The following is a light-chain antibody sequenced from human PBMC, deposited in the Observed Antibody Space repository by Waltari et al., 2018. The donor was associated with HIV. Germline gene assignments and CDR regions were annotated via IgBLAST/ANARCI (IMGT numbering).Light chain of an antibody. CDR1: SSNIGANI. CDR2: ATK. V-gene: IGLV1-44*01. Sequence: QSALTQPPSASGTPGQRVTISCSGGSSNIGANIVNWYQLLPGRAPRLLIYATKLRPSGVPDRFSGSKSGTSASLAISGLQSEDEGDYYCATWDNGLNGRHVFGTGTQVTV. J-gene: IGLJ1*01. CDR3: ATWDNGLNGRHV.